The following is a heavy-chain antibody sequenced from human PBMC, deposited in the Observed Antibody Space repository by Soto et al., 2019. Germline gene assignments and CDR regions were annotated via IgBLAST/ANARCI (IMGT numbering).Heavy chain of an antibody. D-gene: IGHD3-3*01. CDR3: ARAKNDFWSGYYYFDY. Sequence: SETLSLTCAVSGGSISSGGYSWSWIRQPPGKGLEWIGYIYHSGSTYYNPSLKSRVTISVDRSKNQFSLKLSSVTAADTAVYYCARAKNDFWSGYYYFDYWGQGTLVTVSS. V-gene: IGHV4-30-2*01. CDR1: GGSISSGGYS. J-gene: IGHJ4*02. CDR2: IYHSGST.